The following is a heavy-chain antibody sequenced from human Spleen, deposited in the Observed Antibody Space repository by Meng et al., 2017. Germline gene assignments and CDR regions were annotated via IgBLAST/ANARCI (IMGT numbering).Heavy chain of an antibody. D-gene: IGHD2-15*01. V-gene: IGHV4-39*07. J-gene: IGHJ4*01. CDR3: ARVGNCSGGSCYSRGLGYFDY. CDR1: GGSISSSSYY. CDR2: IYYSGST. Sequence: SETLSLTCTVSGGSISSSSYYWGWIRQPPGKGLEWIGSIYYSGSTYYNPSLKSRVTISVDTSKNQFSLKLSSVTAADTAVYYCARVGNCSGGSCYSRGLGYFDYWGQGTLVTVSS.